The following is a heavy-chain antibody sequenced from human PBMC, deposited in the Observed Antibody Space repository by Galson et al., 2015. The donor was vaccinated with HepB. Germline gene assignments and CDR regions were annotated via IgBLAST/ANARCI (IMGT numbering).Heavy chain of an antibody. V-gene: IGHV4-39*01. D-gene: IGHD6-19*01. CDR1: GGSISSSSYY. CDR2: IYYSGST. CDR3: AGHIAVAGAYGGEFDY. J-gene: IGHJ4*02. Sequence: SETLSLTCTVSGGSISSSSYYWGWIRQPPGKGLEWIGSIYYSGSTYYNPSLKSRVAISVDTSKNQLSLKLSSVTAADTAVYYCAGHIAVAGAYGGEFDYWGQGTLVTVSS.